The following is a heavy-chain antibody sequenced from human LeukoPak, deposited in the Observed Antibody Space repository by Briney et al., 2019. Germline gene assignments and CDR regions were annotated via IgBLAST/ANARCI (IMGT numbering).Heavy chain of an antibody. V-gene: IGHV3-15*01. Sequence: PGGSLRLSCAASGFSFTNAWMSWVRQAPGKGLEWVGRIKSKNNGGTTDYATPVKGRFTISRDDSKNTLYLEVDSLKTEDTAVYYCATEGCLSTRCYTPNAFDIWGPGTVVTVSS. D-gene: IGHD2-2*02. CDR3: ATEGCLSTRCYTPNAFDI. CDR1: GFSFTNAW. CDR2: IKSKNNGGTT. J-gene: IGHJ3*02.